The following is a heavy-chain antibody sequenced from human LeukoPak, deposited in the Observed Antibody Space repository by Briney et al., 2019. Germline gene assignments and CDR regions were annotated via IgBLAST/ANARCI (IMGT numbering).Heavy chain of an antibody. Sequence: GGSLRLSCAASGFSVGNNYVSWVRQAPGKGLDCVSVISSGGSTYYADSVKGRFTISRDSSKNTLYLQMNSLRAEDTAVYYCATRQRSGYYYGMDVWGQGTTVTVSS. CDR3: ATRQRSGYYYGMDV. CDR1: GFSVGNNY. CDR2: ISSGGST. V-gene: IGHV3-53*01. D-gene: IGHD2-2*01. J-gene: IGHJ6*02.